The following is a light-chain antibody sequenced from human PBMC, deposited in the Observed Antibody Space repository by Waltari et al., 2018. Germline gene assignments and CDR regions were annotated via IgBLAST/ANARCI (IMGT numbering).Light chain of an antibody. Sequence: EIVLTQSPATLSLSPGASATLSSRASQSVNSYLAWYHQKPGQAPRLLIYDGSRRASGIPARFSGSGSGTDFTLTIGSLEPEDSAVYYCQQRGHWPPDATFGPGTKIEIK. V-gene: IGKV3-11*01. CDR1: QSVNSY. J-gene: IGKJ3*01. CDR2: DGS. CDR3: QQRGHWPPDAT.